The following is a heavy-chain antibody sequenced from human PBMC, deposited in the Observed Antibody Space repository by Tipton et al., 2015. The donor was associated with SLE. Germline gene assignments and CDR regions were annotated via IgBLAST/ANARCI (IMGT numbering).Heavy chain of an antibody. V-gene: IGHV3-64*04. J-gene: IGHJ4*02. Sequence: GSLRLSCSASGFTFSSYAMHWVRQAPGKGLEYVSAISSYGGSTYYAGSVKGRFTISRDNSKNTLYLQMNSLRAEDTAVYYCAREGEGVVAGTFDYWGQGTLVTVSS. CDR2: ISSYGGST. CDR1: GFTFSSYA. D-gene: IGHD2-15*01. CDR3: AREGEGVVAGTFDY.